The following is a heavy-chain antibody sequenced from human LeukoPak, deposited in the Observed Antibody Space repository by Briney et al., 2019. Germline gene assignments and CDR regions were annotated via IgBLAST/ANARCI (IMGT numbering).Heavy chain of an antibody. CDR2: IYCSGST. D-gene: IGHD4-17*01. CDR1: GGSISSYY. Sequence: PSETLSLTCTVSGGSISSYYWSWIRQPPGKGLEWIGYIYCSGSTNYNPSLKSRVTISVDTSKNQFSLKLSSVTAADTAVYYCARAADYCGDYVPWFDPWGQGTLVTVSS. J-gene: IGHJ5*02. CDR3: ARAADYCGDYVPWFDP. V-gene: IGHV4-59*01.